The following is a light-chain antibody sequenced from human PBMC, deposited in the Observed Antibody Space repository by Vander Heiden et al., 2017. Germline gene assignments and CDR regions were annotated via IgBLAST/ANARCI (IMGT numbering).Light chain of an antibody. CDR2: KDT. V-gene: IGLV3-27*01. J-gene: IGLJ2*01. CDR3: YSAADYNLV. CDR1: VLAKKY. Sequence: SYELTQPSSVPVYPGQTARITCSGDVLAKKYARWFQQKPGQAPVLVIYKDTERPSGIPERFSGSSSGTTVTLTISGAQAEDEADYYCYSAADYNLVFGGGTKLTVL.